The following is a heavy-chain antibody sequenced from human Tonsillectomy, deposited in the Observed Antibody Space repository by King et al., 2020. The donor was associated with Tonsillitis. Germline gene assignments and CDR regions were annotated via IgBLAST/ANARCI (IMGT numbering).Heavy chain of an antibody. J-gene: IGHJ6*02. CDR2: IIPILGIA. V-gene: IGHV1-69*09. CDR1: GGTFSSYA. D-gene: IGHD3-22*01. Sequence: QVQLVESGAEVKKPGSSVKVSCKASGGTFSSYAISWVRQAPGQGLEWMGRIIPILGIANYAQKFQSRVTITADKSTTTAYMELSSLRSEDTAVYYCARELGWDSSGYFPYYYGMDVWGQGTTVTVSS. CDR3: ARELGWDSSGYFPYYYGMDV.